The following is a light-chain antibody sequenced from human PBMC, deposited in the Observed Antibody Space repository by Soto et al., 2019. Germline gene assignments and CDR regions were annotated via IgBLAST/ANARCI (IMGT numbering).Light chain of an antibody. J-gene: IGKJ1*01. V-gene: IGKV1-39*01. CDR3: QRSYRSTET. CDR2: AAS. CDR1: HSISIY. Sequence: IQMTQSPSSLSASVGDRVSITCGASHSISIYLNWYQQRPWKAPKLLIYAASTLQTGVTSRFTGSGSGTEFTLTISSLQPEDFATYYSQRSYRSTETFRQGTKVDIK.